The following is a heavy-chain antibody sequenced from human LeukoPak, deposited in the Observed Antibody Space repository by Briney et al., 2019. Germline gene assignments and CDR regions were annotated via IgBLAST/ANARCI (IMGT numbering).Heavy chain of an antibody. J-gene: IGHJ4*02. CDR3: ARGEGYNPNRYPNDY. Sequence: ASVKVSCKASGYSFTDYHMYWVRQAPGQGLEWMGWINLNNGGTNFAQKFQGRVTITRDVSISTDYMELSSLRSDDTAVYYCARGEGYNPNRYPNDYWGQGTLVTVSS. D-gene: IGHD5-24*01. V-gene: IGHV1-2*02. CDR1: GYSFTDYH. CDR2: INLNNGGT.